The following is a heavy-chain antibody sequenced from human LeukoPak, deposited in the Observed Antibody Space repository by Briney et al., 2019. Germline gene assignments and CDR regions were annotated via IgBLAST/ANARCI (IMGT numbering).Heavy chain of an antibody. CDR2: VYHTGST. D-gene: IGHD6-19*01. CDR1: GDPVTRGSYY. Sequence: SETLSLTCSVSGDPVTRGSYYWSWIRQPPGKELEWIGYVYHTGSTNYNPSLKSRVTISVDTSKDEFSLKMTSVTAADTAVYYCARGFASGWYSRYDPWGQGTLVTVSS. J-gene: IGHJ5*02. V-gene: IGHV4-61*01. CDR3: ARGFASGWYSRYDP.